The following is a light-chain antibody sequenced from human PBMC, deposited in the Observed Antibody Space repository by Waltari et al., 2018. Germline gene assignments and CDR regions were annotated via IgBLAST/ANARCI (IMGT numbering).Light chain of an antibody. CDR2: GAS. CDR1: QSLTIRY. V-gene: IGKV3-20*01. Sequence: EFVLTQYPDTLPLSPGERATISCRSSQSLTIRYVAWYQQKPGQAPMLLIYGASSRAAGIPDRFSGSGSGTDFTLTISRLEPEDFAVYYCQQYGSSVMYTFGQGTKLETK. J-gene: IGKJ2*01. CDR3: QQYGSSVMYT.